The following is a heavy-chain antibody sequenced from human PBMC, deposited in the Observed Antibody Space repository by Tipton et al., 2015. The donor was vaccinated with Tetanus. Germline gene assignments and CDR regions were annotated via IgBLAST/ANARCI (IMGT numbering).Heavy chain of an antibody. J-gene: IGHJ4*02. Sequence: SLRLSCVASGFTFSMFSMNWVRQAPGKGLEWISYISGSSDSIYYADSVKGRFTISRDNGKNSVYLQMNSLRAEDTATYYCAKLKSRGDSSAIEHWGQGALVTVSS. CDR2: ISGSSDSI. V-gene: IGHV3-48*01. D-gene: IGHD2-21*02. CDR3: AKLKSRGDSSAIEH. CDR1: GFTFSMFS.